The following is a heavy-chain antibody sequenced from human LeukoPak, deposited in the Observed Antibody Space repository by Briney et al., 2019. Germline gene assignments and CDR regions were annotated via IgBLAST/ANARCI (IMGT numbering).Heavy chain of an antibody. CDR1: GYSFTSYW. CDR3: ARNREYSSSPAGYWFDP. D-gene: IGHD6-6*01. Sequence: GESLKVSCKGSGYSFTSYWIGWVRQMPGKGLEWVGNIYPGDSDTRYSPSFQGQVTISADKSISTAYLQWSSLKASDTAMYYCARNREYSSSPAGYWFDPWGQGTLVTVSS. CDR2: IYPGDSDT. J-gene: IGHJ5*02. V-gene: IGHV5-51*01.